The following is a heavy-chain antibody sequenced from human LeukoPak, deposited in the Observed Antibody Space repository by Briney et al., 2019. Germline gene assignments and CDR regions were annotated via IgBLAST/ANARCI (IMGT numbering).Heavy chain of an antibody. D-gene: IGHD3-22*01. Sequence: GGSLRLSCAASGFTFSSYSMNWVRQAPGKGLEWVSSITSSSSYIYYADSVKGRFTISRDNAKNSLYLQMNSLRAEDTAVYYCARDGPYYGYFQHWGQGTLVTVSS. CDR1: GFTFSSYS. J-gene: IGHJ1*01. V-gene: IGHV3-21*01. CDR3: ARDGPYYGYFQH. CDR2: ITSSSSYI.